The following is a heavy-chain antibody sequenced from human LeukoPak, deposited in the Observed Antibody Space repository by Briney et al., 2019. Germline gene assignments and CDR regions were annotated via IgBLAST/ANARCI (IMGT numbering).Heavy chain of an antibody. CDR1: GGSISSYY. V-gene: IGHV4-59*01. CDR2: IYYSGST. D-gene: IGHD3-22*01. CDR3: ASTYYYDSFEH. J-gene: IGHJ1*01. Sequence: TSSETLSLTCTVSGGSISSYYWSWIRQPPGKGLEWIGYIYYSGSTNYNPSLKSRVTISVDTSKNQFSLKLSSVTAADTAVYYCASTYYYDSFEHWGQGTLVTVSS.